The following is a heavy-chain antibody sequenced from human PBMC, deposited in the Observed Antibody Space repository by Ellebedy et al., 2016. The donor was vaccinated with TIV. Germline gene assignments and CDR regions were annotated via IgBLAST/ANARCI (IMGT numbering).Heavy chain of an antibody. V-gene: IGHV1-18*01. D-gene: IGHD3-10*01. Sequence: AASVKVSCKASGYTFINYGISRARQVPGHGLEWLGWISAYNGNTKYAQKLQGRVTMTTDTSTSTAYMELRSLRSDDTAVYYCARVTTMVRGVIRCLDVWGHGTTVTVSS. CDR3: ARVTTMVRGVIRCLDV. J-gene: IGHJ6*02. CDR2: ISAYNGNT. CDR1: GYTFINYG.